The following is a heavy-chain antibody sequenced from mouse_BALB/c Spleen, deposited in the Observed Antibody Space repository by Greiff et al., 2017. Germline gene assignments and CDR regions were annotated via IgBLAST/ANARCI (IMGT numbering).Heavy chain of an antibody. V-gene: IGHV3-6*02. Sequence: EVQLVESGPGLVKPSQSLSLTCSVTGYSITSGYYWNWIRQFPGNKLEWMGYISYDGSNNYNPSLKNRISITRDTSKNQFFLKLNSVTTEDTATYYCASRYVAMDYWGQGTSVTVSS. CDR1: GYSITSGYY. CDR3: ASRYVAMDY. J-gene: IGHJ4*01. CDR2: ISYDGSN. D-gene: IGHD2-14*01.